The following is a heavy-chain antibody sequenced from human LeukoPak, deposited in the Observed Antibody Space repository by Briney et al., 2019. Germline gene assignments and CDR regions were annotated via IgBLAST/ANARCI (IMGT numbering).Heavy chain of an antibody. CDR3: ARKVRPDYSRFDY. D-gene: IGHD4/OR15-4a*01. V-gene: IGHV4-39*01. CDR2: MYYSGNT. CDR1: GGSISSRSYY. J-gene: IGHJ4*02. Sequence: SETLSLTCTVSGGSISSRSYYWGWIRQPPGKGLEWIGSMYYSGNTFYNPSLKSRVTISVDTSKNQFSLKLSSVTAADTAVYYCARKVRPDYSRFDYWGQGTLVTVSS.